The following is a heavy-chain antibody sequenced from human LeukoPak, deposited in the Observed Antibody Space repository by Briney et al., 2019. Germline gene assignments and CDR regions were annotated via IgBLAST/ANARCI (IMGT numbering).Heavy chain of an antibody. CDR1: GFTFSSYG. Sequence: GGSLRLSCAASGFTFSSYGMHWVRQAPGKGLEWVAVIWYDGTNKYYADSVKGRFTISRDNSKNTLYLQMNSLRAEDTAVYYCARGISGTCLTYHYYYGVDVWGQGTTVTVSS. CDR3: ARGISGTCLTYHYYYGVDV. V-gene: IGHV3-33*01. CDR2: IWYDGTNK. D-gene: IGHD1-1*01. J-gene: IGHJ6*02.